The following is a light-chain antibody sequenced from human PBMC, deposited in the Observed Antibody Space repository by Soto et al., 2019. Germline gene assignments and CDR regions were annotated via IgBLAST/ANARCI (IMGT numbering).Light chain of an antibody. V-gene: IGLV4-69*02. J-gene: IGLJ2*01. CDR1: SGHSSYA. Sequence: QAVVTQSPSASASLGASVKLTCTLSSGHSSYAIAWHQQQAEKGPRYLMKVNSDGSHIKGDGIPDRFSGFSSGAERYLTISSLQSEDEADYYCQTWGTDIHVVFGGGTKLTVL. CDR2: VNSDGSH. CDR3: QTWGTDIHVV.